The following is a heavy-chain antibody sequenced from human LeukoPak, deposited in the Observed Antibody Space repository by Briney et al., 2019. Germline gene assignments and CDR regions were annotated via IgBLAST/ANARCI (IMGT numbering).Heavy chain of an antibody. J-gene: IGHJ3*01. Sequence: PSETLSLTCTVSGGSISSYYWSWVRQPPGKGLEWIGFVYYTGSTNYSPPLKSRVTISVDTSKNQFSLKLGSVTAADTAVYYCARISSSNWYNERGAFDVWGQGTMVTVSS. CDR2: VYYTGST. CDR1: GGSISSYY. CDR3: ARISSSNWYNERGAFDV. D-gene: IGHD6-13*01. V-gene: IGHV4-59*01.